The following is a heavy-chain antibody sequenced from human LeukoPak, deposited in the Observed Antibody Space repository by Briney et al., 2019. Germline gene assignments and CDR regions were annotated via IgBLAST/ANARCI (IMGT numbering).Heavy chain of an antibody. Sequence: GGSLRLSCAASGFTFSSYWMSWVRQAPGKGLEWVAVISYDGSNKYYADSVKGRFTISRDNSKNTLYLQMNSLRAEDTAVYYCARDLGPRDYDILTGYWDYWGQGTLVTVSS. V-gene: IGHV3-30*14. CDR3: ARDLGPRDYDILTGYWDY. J-gene: IGHJ4*02. CDR2: ISYDGSNK. CDR1: GFTFSSYW. D-gene: IGHD3-9*01.